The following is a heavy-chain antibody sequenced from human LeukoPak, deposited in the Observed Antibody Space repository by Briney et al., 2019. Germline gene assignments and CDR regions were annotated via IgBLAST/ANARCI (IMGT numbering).Heavy chain of an antibody. CDR3: ASKGCTGGNCKHYFDY. CDR2: ISGSGGST. V-gene: IGHV3-23*01. Sequence: PGGSLRLSCAASGFTFSSYAMSWVRQAPGKGLEWVSAISGSGGSTYYAGSVKGRFTISRDNSKNTLYLQMNSLRAEDTAVYYCASKGCTGGNCKHYFDYWGQGTLVTVAS. CDR1: GFTFSSYA. J-gene: IGHJ4*02. D-gene: IGHD2-8*02.